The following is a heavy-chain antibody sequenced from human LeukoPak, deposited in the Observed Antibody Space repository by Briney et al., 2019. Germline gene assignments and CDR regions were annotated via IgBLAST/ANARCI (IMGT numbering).Heavy chain of an antibody. V-gene: IGHV3-21*01. D-gene: IGHD3-9*01. J-gene: IGHJ5*02. Sequence: PGGSLRLSCAASGFTSSSYSMNWVRQAPGKGLEWVSSISSSSSYIYYADSVKGRFTISRDNAKNSLYLQMNSLRAEDTAVYYCARASPSYDILTGYHVAWGQGTLVTVSS. CDR3: ARASPSYDILTGYHVA. CDR1: GFTSSSYS. CDR2: ISSSSSYI.